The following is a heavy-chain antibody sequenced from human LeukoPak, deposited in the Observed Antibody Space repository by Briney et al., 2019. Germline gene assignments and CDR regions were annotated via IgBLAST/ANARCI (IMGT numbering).Heavy chain of an antibody. V-gene: IGHV1-8*01. D-gene: IGHD1-26*01. CDR2: MSPNSGDT. CDR1: GYTFTSYD. J-gene: IGHJ5*02. CDR3: ARSPLGATSWFDP. Sequence: ASVKVSCKASGYTFTSYDFNWVRQATGQRPEWMGWMSPNSGDTGYAQKFQDRVTMTRNTSISTAYMELSSLRSDDTAVYYCARSPLGATSWFDPWGQGTLVTVSS.